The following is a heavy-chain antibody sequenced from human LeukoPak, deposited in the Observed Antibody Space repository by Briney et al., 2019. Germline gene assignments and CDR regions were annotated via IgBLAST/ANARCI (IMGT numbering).Heavy chain of an antibody. V-gene: IGHV4-38-2*02. D-gene: IGHD3-3*01. J-gene: IGHJ5*02. CDR3: ARDHLANLASRLFDP. CDR2: IHHSGRT. Sequence: PSETLSLTCTVSGYSISSDYYWGWIRQPPGKGLEWIGSIHHSGRTYYNPSLKSRVTISVDTSKNQFSLKLSSVTAADTAVYYCARDHLANLASRLFDPWGQGTLVTVSS. CDR1: GYSISSDYY.